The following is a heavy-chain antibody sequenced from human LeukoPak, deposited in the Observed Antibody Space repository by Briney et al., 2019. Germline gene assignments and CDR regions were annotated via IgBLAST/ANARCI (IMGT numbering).Heavy chain of an antibody. CDR3: ARHVGSYSTFDY. J-gene: IGHJ4*02. CDR1: GDSISNYY. D-gene: IGHD3-10*01. V-gene: IGHV4-4*07. Sequence: SETLSLTCTVSGDSISNYYWSWIRQPAGKGLEWIGRIYTSGSTNYNPSLKSRVTISVDTSKNQFSLKLSSVTAADTAVYYCARHVGSYSTFDYWGQGTLVTVSS. CDR2: IYTSGST.